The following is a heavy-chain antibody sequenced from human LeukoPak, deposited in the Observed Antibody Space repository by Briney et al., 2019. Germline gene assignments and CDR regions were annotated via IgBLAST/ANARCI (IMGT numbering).Heavy chain of an antibody. V-gene: IGHV1-18*01. D-gene: IGHD3-10*01. CDR2: MSAYNGNT. CDR3: ARWERLWFGELLPDY. CDR1: GYTFTRYG. Sequence: ASVKVSCKASGYTFTRYGISWVRQARGQGLEWMGWMSAYNGNTNYAQKLQGRVTMTTDTSTSTAYMELMSLRSDDTAVYYRARWERLWFGELLPDYWGQGTLVTVSS. J-gene: IGHJ4*02.